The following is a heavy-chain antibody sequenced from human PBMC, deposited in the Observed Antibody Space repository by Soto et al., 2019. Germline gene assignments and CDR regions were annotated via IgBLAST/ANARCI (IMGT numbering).Heavy chain of an antibody. V-gene: IGHV1-3*01. J-gene: IGHJ4*02. CDR1: GYTFTSYA. Sequence: QVQLVQSRAEVKKPGASVKVSCKASGYTFTSYAMNWVRQAPGQRLEWMGWINAGNGNTKYSQKFQGRVTITRDTSASTAYMELSSLRSVDTAVYYCARGPGGPDGPGDYWGQGTLVTVSS. CDR2: INAGNGNT. D-gene: IGHD2-15*01. CDR3: ARGPGGPDGPGDY.